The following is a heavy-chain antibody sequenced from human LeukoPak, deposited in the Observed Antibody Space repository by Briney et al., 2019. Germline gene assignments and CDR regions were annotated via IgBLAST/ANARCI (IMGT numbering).Heavy chain of an antibody. D-gene: IGHD2-2*01. CDR3: ARGQVPAARGYNWFDP. CDR1: GWSFQDYY. CDR2: INARGDT. Sequence: PSETLSLTCAVYGWSFQDYYWNWIRQPPGKGLEWIGEINARGDTNFNPSLKSRVTISVDTSKNQFPLRLTSMIAADTAVYYCARGQVPAARGYNWFDPWGQGTLVTVSS. V-gene: IGHV4-34*01. J-gene: IGHJ5*02.